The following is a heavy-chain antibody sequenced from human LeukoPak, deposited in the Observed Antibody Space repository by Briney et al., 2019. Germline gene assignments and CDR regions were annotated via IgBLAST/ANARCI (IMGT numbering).Heavy chain of an antibody. V-gene: IGHV3-48*03. CDR3: AKCESSSSHYRLLDY. CDR2: ISSSGRTI. D-gene: IGHD6-13*01. J-gene: IGHJ4*02. CDR1: GFSFSSYE. Sequence: GGSLRLSCAASGFSFSSYEMNWVRQAPGKGLEWISYISSSGRTIYYADSVKGRFTISRDNAKNSLYLQMNSLRAEDTAVYYCAKCESSSSHYRLLDYWGQGTLVTVSS.